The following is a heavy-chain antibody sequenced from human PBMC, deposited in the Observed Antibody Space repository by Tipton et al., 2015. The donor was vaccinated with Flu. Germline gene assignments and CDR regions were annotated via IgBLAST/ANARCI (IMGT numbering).Heavy chain of an antibody. J-gene: IGHJ6*02. V-gene: IGHV3-23*01. CDR1: GFTFNTYA. D-gene: IGHD3-3*01. Sequence: GSLRLSCAASGFTFNTYAMSWVRQAPGKGLEWVSGISYYGGKTYFADSVKGRFTISRDNSKNTLYLQMHSLRAEDTAVYYCARDHPPSITVLGEITDYFGMDVWGQGTTVTVSS. CDR2: ISYYGGKT. CDR3: ARDHPPSITVLGEITDYFGMDV.